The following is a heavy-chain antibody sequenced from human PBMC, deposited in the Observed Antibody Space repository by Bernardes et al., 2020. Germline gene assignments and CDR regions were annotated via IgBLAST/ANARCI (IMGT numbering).Heavy chain of an antibody. Sequence: GGSLRLSCAASGFTFDDYAMHWVRQAPGKGLEWVSGISWNSGSIGYADSVKGRFTISRDNAKNSLYLQMNSLRAEDTALYYCAKDGEGNYLDYWGQGTLVTVSS. CDR2: ISWNSGSI. D-gene: IGHD3-10*01. V-gene: IGHV3-9*01. CDR3: AKDGEGNYLDY. J-gene: IGHJ4*02. CDR1: GFTFDDYA.